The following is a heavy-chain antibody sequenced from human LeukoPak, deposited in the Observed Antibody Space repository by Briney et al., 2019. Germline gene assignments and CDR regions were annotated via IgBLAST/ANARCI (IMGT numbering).Heavy chain of an antibody. CDR3: ARRSHCTGDSCYPV. J-gene: IGHJ6*02. D-gene: IGHD2-15*01. V-gene: IGHV4-39*01. CDR1: GDSITSNNNY. CDR2: SYYGGST. Sequence: SETLSLTCTVSGDSITSNNNYWVWIRQPPGKGLEWIGSSYYGGSTYYNPSLKSRVTISQDTSKNQFSLKVNTVTAADTAVYHCARRSHCTGDSCYPVWGQGTTVTVSS.